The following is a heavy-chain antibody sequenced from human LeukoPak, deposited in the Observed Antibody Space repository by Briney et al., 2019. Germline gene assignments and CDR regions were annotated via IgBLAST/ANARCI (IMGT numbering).Heavy chain of an antibody. Sequence: NPSETLSLTCAVYGGSFSGYYWSWIRHPPGKGLEWIGEINHSGSTNYNPSLKSRVTISVDTSKNQFSLKLSSVTAADTAVYYCAINSGYYSPDTLDYWGQGTLVTVSS. V-gene: IGHV4-34*01. D-gene: IGHD3-22*01. J-gene: IGHJ4*02. CDR2: INHSGST. CDR1: GGSFSGYY. CDR3: AINSGYYSPDTLDY.